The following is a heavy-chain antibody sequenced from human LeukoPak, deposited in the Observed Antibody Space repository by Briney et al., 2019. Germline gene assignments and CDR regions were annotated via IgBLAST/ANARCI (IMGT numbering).Heavy chain of an antibody. D-gene: IGHD3-22*01. V-gene: IGHV3-30*04. CDR3: AKDNHYDSSGYYGGGFLDY. CDR2: ISYHGSNE. J-gene: IGHJ4*02. Sequence: PGGSLRLSCEASGFTFSTYPMHWVRQAPDKGLEWVAMISYHGSNEYYADFVKGRFTISRDNSKNALYLQMNSLRAEDTAVYYCAKDNHYDSSGYYGGGFLDYWGQGALVTVPS. CDR1: GFTFSTYP.